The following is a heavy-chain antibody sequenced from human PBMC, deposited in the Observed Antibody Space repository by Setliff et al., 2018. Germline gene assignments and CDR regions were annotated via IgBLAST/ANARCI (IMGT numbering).Heavy chain of an antibody. CDR2: IYSSGST. Sequence: SETLSLTCTVSGGSISSHYWSWIRQPPGKGLEWIGYIYSSGSTNYNPSLKSRVTISVDTSKNQFSLKLSSVTAADTAVYYCARGPRGYGAGSYYATEYFQHWGQGTLVTVSS. CDR1: GGSISSHY. D-gene: IGHD3-10*01. CDR3: ARGPRGYGAGSYYATEYFQH. V-gene: IGHV4-4*08. J-gene: IGHJ1*01.